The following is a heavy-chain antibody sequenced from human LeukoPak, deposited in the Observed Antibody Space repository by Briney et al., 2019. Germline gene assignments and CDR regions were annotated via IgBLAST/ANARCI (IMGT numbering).Heavy chain of an antibody. V-gene: IGHV1-69*06. Sequence: ASVKVSCKASGGTFFNYAISWVRQAPGQGLEWMGGFIPLSGTTKTSEKFQGRVTFSADKTTNTAHMELTSLRSEDTAVYYCARTAVVTLHPFGFYYMDVWGQGTTVTVSS. D-gene: IGHD4-23*01. J-gene: IGHJ6*03. CDR2: FIPLSGTT. CDR3: ARTAVVTLHPFGFYYMDV. CDR1: GGTFFNYA.